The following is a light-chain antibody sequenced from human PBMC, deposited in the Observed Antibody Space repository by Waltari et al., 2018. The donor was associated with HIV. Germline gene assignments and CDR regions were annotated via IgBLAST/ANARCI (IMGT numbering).Light chain of an antibody. CDR3: QKYDNAPRT. CDR1: QGINNF. CDR2: AAS. V-gene: IGKV1-27*01. J-gene: IGKJ3*01. Sequence: DIQMTPSPGPLSASVGDSVPITCRASQGINNFLAWFQQKPGKVPKLLIYAASTLHSGVSSRFSGSGSGTDFTLTISSLQPEDVATYYCQKYDNAPRTFGPGTKVEIK.